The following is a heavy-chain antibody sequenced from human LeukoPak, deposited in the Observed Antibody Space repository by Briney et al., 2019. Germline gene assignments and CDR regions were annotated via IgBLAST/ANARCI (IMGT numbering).Heavy chain of an antibody. CDR1: GFTFSGYA. CDR2: ISGSGGST. D-gene: IGHD5-18*01. Sequence: GGSLRLSCAASGFTFSGYAMSWVRQAPGKGLEWVSAISGSGGSTYYADSVKGRFTISRDNSKNTLYLQMNSLRAEDTAVYYCAKVERGYSYGHYFDYWGQGTLVTVSS. V-gene: IGHV3-23*01. CDR3: AKVERGYSYGHYFDY. J-gene: IGHJ4*02.